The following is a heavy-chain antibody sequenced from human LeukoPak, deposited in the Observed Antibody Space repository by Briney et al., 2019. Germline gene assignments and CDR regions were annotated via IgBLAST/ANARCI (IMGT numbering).Heavy chain of an antibody. CDR1: GYTFTSYD. CDR2: MNPNSGNT. Sequence: ASVKVSCKASGYTFTSYDINWVRQATGQGLERMGWMNPNSGNTGYAQKFQGRVTMTRNTSISTAYMELSSLRSEDTAVYYCARLTAVARPNLDRVDYWGEGTLVTVPS. D-gene: IGHD6-19*01. V-gene: IGHV1-8*01. J-gene: IGHJ4*02. CDR3: ARLTAVARPNLDRVDY.